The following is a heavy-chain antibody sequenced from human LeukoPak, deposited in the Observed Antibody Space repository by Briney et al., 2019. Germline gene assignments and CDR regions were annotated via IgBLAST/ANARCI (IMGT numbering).Heavy chain of an antibody. J-gene: IGHJ4*02. V-gene: IGHV1-8*03. CDR2: MNPNSGNT. Sequence: ASVKVSCKASGGTFSSYAISWVRQAPGQGLEWMGWMNPNSGNTGYAQKFQGRVTITRNTSISTAYMELSSLRSEDTAVYYCARAINTMVRGVTSYWGQGTLVTVSS. CDR3: ARAINTMVRGVTSY. CDR1: GGTFSSYA. D-gene: IGHD3-10*01.